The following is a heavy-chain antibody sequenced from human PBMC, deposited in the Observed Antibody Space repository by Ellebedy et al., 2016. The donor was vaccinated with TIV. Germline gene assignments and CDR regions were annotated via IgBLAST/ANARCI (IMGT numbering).Heavy chain of an antibody. D-gene: IGHD6-13*01. Sequence: PGGSLRLSCAASGFTFSGYYMSWFRQAPGKGPEWVSYISYSGYLMYYEDSVKGRFTTSRDNAENSLYLQINSLRAEETAVYYWARLGVIAAAGASDSWGQGTLVIVSS. CDR2: ISYSGYLM. J-gene: IGHJ4*02. V-gene: IGHV3-11*01. CDR3: ARLGVIAAAGASDS. CDR1: GFTFSGYY.